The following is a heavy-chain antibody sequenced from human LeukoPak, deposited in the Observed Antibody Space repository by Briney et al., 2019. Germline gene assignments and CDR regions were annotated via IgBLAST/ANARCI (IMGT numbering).Heavy chain of an antibody. V-gene: IGHV4-39*01. CDR1: GGSISSSSYY. CDR3: ARQGRGIQLQTYFDY. Sequence: SETLSLTCTVSGGSISSSSYYWGWKRPPPGKGLEWIGSIYYSGSTYYNPSLKSRVTISVDTSKSQFSLRLSSVTAADTAVYYCARQGRGIQLQTYFDYWGQGTLVAVSS. CDR2: IYYSGST. J-gene: IGHJ4*02. D-gene: IGHD5-24*01.